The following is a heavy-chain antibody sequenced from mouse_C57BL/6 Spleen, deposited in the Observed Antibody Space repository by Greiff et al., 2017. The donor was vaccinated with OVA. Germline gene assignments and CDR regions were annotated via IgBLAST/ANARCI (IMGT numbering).Heavy chain of an antibody. CDR3: AGGLRRTFAY. CDR1: GYTFTSYW. V-gene: IGHV1-50*01. J-gene: IGHJ3*01. D-gene: IGHD2-4*01. CDR2: IDPSDSYT. Sequence: VQLVESGAELVQPGASVKLSCKASGYTFTSYWMQWVKQRPGQGLEWIGEIDPSDSYTNYNQKFKGKATLTVDTSSSTAYMQLSSLASEDSAVYYCAGGLRRTFAYWGQGTLVTVSA.